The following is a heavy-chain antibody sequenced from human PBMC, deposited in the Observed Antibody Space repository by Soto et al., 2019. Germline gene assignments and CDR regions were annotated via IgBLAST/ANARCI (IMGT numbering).Heavy chain of an antibody. Sequence: SETLSLTCTVSGGSISSGGYYWSWIRQHPGKGLEWIGYIYYSGSTYYNPSLKGRVTISVDTSKNQFSLKLSSVTAADTAVYYCARDVAGYYDILTGYYKRSHAFDICGQGTMVTVSS. V-gene: IGHV4-31*03. CDR1: GGSISSGGYY. CDR3: ARDVAGYYDILTGYYKRSHAFDI. CDR2: IYYSGST. J-gene: IGHJ3*02. D-gene: IGHD3-9*01.